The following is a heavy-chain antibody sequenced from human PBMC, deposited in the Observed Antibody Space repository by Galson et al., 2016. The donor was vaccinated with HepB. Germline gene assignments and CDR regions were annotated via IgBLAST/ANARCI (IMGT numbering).Heavy chain of an antibody. CDR3: ATRIVGGPGYFDY. D-gene: IGHD1-26*01. J-gene: IGHJ4*02. Sequence: SLRLSCAASGFIFSRYWMSWVRQSPGKGLEWVANINQDGSEKYHVHSVEGRFTISRVNAKQSLYLQMYSLRAEDTAVYYCATRIVGGPGYFDYWGQGTLVTVSS. V-gene: IGHV3-7*03. CDR1: GFIFSRYW. CDR2: INQDGSEK.